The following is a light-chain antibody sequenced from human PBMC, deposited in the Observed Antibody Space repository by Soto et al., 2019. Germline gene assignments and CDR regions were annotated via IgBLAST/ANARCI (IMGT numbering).Light chain of an antibody. J-gene: IGKJ4*02. CDR2: KAS. CDR1: QSIGTF. Sequence: DIQMTQSPSTLSASVGDRVTISCRASQSIGTFLAWYQQRPGRAPNLLIYKASSLESGDPSRFSGSGSGTEFTLTISSLQPDDFATYYCQQYNSNSPFGGGTRVEIK. V-gene: IGKV1-5*03. CDR3: QQYNSNSP.